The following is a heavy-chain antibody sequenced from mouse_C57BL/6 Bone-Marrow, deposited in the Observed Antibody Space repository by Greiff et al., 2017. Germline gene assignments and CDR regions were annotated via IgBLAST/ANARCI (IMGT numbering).Heavy chain of an antibody. CDR2: INPSNGGT. CDR3: ARHCLLRRLAY. D-gene: IGHD1-1*01. J-gene: IGHJ3*01. V-gene: IGHV1-53*01. Sequence: QVQLKQPGTELVKPGASVKLSCKASGYTFTSYWMHWVKQRPGQGLEWIGIINPSNGGTNYNQTFKSNATLTVDKSTSTAYMQLSSLTSYDSEVYYCARHCLLRRLAYWGQGTLVTVSA. CDR1: GYTFTSYW.